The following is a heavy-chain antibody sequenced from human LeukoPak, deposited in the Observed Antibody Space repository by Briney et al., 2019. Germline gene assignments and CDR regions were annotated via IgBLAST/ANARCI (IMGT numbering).Heavy chain of an antibody. CDR3: AKDFLYYDILTGYRDSDAFDI. CDR1: GFTFSSYG. D-gene: IGHD3-9*01. J-gene: IGHJ3*02. V-gene: IGHV3-30*02. Sequence: GGSLRLSCAASGFTFSSYGMHWVRQAPGKGLEWVAFIRHDGSNKYYADSVKGRFTISRDNSKNTLYLQLNSLRAEDTAVYYCAKDFLYYDILTGYRDSDAFDIWGQGTMVTVSS. CDR2: IRHDGSNK.